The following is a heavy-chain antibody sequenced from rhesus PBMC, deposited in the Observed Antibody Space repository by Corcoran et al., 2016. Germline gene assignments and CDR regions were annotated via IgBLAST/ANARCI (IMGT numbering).Heavy chain of an antibody. CDR2: IDPSDSDT. D-gene: IGHD5-24*01. CDR1: GYSFSIYW. Sequence: EVQLVQSGAEVKRPGESLKISCKTSGYSFSIYWISWVRQIPWKGLEGRGAIDPSDSDTRYSPSFQGQVTNSADKSISTAYLQWSSLKASDSATYYCAKEGYINSLDVWGRGVLVTVSS. V-gene: IGHV5-2*01. J-gene: IGHJ5-2*02. CDR3: AKEGYINSLDV.